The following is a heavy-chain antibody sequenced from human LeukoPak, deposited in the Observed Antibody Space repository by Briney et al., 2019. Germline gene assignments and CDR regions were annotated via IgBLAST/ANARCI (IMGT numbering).Heavy chain of an antibody. CDR1: GYSFTTYY. D-gene: IGHD4-17*01. V-gene: IGHV5-51*01. CDR2: IYPGDSET. Sequence: GESLKISCQGSGYSFTTYYIAWVRQMPGKGLEWMGIIYPGDSETAYSPSFQGQVTISADKSISTAYLQWSSLKASDTAMYYCARTQTTVTTNWFDPWGQGTLVTVSS. CDR3: ARTQTTVTTNWFDP. J-gene: IGHJ5*02.